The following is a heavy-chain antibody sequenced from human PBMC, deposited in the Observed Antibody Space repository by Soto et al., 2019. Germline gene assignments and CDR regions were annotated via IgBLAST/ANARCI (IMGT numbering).Heavy chain of an antibody. J-gene: IGHJ4*02. CDR2: ISYDGSNK. CDR3: GREGGYYGSGSYYYDY. D-gene: IGHD3-10*01. CDR1: GFTFSSYA. V-gene: IGHV3-30-3*01. Sequence: GGSLRLSCAASGFTFSSYAMHWVRQAPGKGLEWVAVISYDGSNKYYADSVKGRFTISRDNSKNTLYLQMNSLRAEDTAVYYCGREGGYYGSGSYYYDYWGQGTLVTVPQ.